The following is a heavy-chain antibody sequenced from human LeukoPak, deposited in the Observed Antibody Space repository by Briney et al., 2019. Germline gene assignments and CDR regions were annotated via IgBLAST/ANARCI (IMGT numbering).Heavy chain of an antibody. V-gene: IGHV3-21*01. CDR2: ISSSSSYI. Sequence: PGGSLRLSCAASGFTFSSYSMNWVRQAPGKGLEWVSSISSSSSYIYYADSVKGRFTISRDNAKNSLYLQMNSLRAEDTAVYYCASEANYYDSSGYYHYWGQGTLVTVSS. D-gene: IGHD3-22*01. J-gene: IGHJ4*02. CDR3: ASEANYYDSSGYYHY. CDR1: GFTFSSYS.